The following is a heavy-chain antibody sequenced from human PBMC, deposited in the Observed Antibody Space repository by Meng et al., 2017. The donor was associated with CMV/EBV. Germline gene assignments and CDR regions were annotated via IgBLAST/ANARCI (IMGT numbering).Heavy chain of an antibody. V-gene: IGHV3-48*03. CDR3: ARSRELQGVYYYYCMDV. J-gene: IGHJ6*02. D-gene: IGHD1-7*01. Sequence: GESLKISCAASGFTFSSYEMNWVRQAPGKGLEWVSYISSSGSTIYYADSVKGRFTISRDNAKNSLYLQMNSLRAEDTAVYYCARSRELQGVYYYYCMDVWGQGTTVTVSS. CDR1: GFTFSSYE. CDR2: ISSSGSTI.